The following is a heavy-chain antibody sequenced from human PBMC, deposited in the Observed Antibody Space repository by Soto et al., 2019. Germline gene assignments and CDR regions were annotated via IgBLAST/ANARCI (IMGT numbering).Heavy chain of an antibody. D-gene: IGHD3-22*01. J-gene: IGHJ4*02. CDR2: ISAYNGNT. V-gene: IGHV1-18*01. CDR1: GYTFTSYG. Sequence: ASVKVSCKASGYTFTSYGISWVRQAPGQGLEWMGWISAYNGNTNYAQKLQGRVTMTTDTSTSTAYMELRSLRSDDTAVYYCARSYYYDSSGYDPPDYWGQGTLVTVSS. CDR3: ARSYYYDSSGYDPPDY.